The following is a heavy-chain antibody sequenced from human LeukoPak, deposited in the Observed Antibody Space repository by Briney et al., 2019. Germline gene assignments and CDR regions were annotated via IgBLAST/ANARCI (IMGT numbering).Heavy chain of an antibody. J-gene: IGHJ6*02. D-gene: IGHD6-13*01. CDR2: ISGSGGST. V-gene: IGHV3-23*01. CDR3: AKSIAAAVDHYYYGMDV. Sequence: GGSLRLSCAASGFTFSSYAMSWVRQAPGKGLEWVSAISGSGGSTYYADSVKGRFTISRDNSKNTLYLQMNSLRAEDTAVYYCAKSIAAAVDHYYYGMDVWGQGTTVTVSS. CDR1: GFTFSSYA.